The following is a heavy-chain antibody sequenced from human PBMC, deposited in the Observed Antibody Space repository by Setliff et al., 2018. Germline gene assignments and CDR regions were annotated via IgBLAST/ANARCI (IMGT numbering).Heavy chain of an antibody. Sequence: PSETLSLTCAVYGGSFSDYYWSWIRQSPGKGLEWIGEINHSGSTNYNPSLKTRVTISVDTSKNQFSLTLSSVTAADTAVYCCARETTMTYYFYYMDVWGKGTTVTVSS. CDR2: INHSGST. J-gene: IGHJ6*03. D-gene: IGHD4-17*01. CDR1: GGSFSDYY. CDR3: ARETTMTYYFYYMDV. V-gene: IGHV4-34*01.